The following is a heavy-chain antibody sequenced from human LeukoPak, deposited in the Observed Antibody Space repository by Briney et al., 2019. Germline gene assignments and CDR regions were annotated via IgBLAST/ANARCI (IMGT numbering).Heavy chain of an antibody. V-gene: IGHV1-2*02. CDR2: INPNSGGT. Sequence: ASLKVSCKASGYTFTGYYMHWVRQAPEQGLEWMRWINPNSGGTNYAQKFQGRVTMTRDTSISTAYMELSRLRSGDTAVYYCARQFMPGLYCSGGSYSYGMDVWGQGTTVTVSS. CDR1: GYTFTGYY. J-gene: IGHJ6*02. D-gene: IGHD2-15*01. CDR3: ARQFMPGLYCSGGSYSYGMDV.